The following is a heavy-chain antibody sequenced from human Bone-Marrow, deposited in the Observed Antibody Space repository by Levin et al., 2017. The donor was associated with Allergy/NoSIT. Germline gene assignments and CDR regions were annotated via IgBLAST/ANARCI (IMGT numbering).Heavy chain of an antibody. Sequence: SCAASGFNFGTYGMNWVRQAPGKGLQWVAVIAYDGTNEYYADSVKGRFTISRDNSKNTLYLQMNSLRAEDTAVYYCAKDGLIYYDSSGYHSGTHYLDSWGLGTLVTVSS. V-gene: IGHV3-30*18. CDR2: IAYDGTNE. CDR3: AKDGLIYYDSSGYHSGTHYLDS. CDR1: GFNFGTYG. D-gene: IGHD3-22*01. J-gene: IGHJ4*02.